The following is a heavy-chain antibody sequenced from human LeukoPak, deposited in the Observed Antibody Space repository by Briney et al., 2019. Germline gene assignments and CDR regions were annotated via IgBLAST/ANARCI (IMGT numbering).Heavy chain of an antibody. J-gene: IGHJ4*02. CDR3: ARDAGSTAAGCACGLFDY. V-gene: IGHV3-66*01. CDR1: VFTFSYYF. CDR2: FYSGGTT. D-gene: IGHD2-21*02. Sequence: GRSLRLSCAVSVFTFSYYFMIWVPRSPGRGLEGGSVFYSGGTTYYRNYVTGRCTVSREISKKTLFLQINRPEIQGTAVFYCARDAGSTAAGCACGLFDYWGQGILVTVSS.